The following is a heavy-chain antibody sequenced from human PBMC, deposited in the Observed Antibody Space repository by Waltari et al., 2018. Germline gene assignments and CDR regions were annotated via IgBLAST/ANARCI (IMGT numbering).Heavy chain of an antibody. CDR3: ARDGWLHTPGWYLDL. Sequence: QVQLVQSGGGVVQPGRSLKLSCAASGFTFRNFGMHWVRQAPGKGLGWVALIYSDGSNTSYADSVKNRFTISRDNSKNTLYMQMNSLRGDDTAVYYCARDGWLHTPGWYLDLWGRGTLVSVSS. CDR2: IYSDGSNT. CDR1: GFTFRNFG. J-gene: IGHJ2*01. D-gene: IGHD5-12*01. V-gene: IGHV3-33*01.